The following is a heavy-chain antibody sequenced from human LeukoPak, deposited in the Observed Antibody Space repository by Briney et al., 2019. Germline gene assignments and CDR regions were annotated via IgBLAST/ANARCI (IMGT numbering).Heavy chain of an antibody. Sequence: GGSLRLSCAASGFTFSSYEMNWVRQAPGKGLEWVSYISSSGSTIYYADSVKGRFTISRDNAKNSLYLQMNSLRAEDTAVYYCATRERLGYCSGGSCYREVGWFDPWGQGTLVTVSS. J-gene: IGHJ5*02. D-gene: IGHD2-15*01. CDR3: ATRERLGYCSGGSCYREVGWFDP. CDR1: GFTFSSYE. CDR2: ISSSGSTI. V-gene: IGHV3-48*03.